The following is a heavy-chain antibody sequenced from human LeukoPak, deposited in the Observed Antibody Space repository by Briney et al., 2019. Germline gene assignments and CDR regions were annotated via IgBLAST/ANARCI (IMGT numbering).Heavy chain of an antibody. CDR3: ATYDFWSGCYVPYYYMDV. V-gene: IGHV1-69*05. J-gene: IGHJ6*03. CDR2: IIPIFGTA. CDR1: GGTFSSYA. D-gene: IGHD3-3*01. Sequence: ASVKVSCKASGGTFSSYAISWVRQAPGQGLEWMGGIIPIFGTANYAQKFQGRVTITTDESTSTAYMELSSLRSEDTAVYYCATYDFWSGCYVPYYYMDVWGKGPTVTVSS.